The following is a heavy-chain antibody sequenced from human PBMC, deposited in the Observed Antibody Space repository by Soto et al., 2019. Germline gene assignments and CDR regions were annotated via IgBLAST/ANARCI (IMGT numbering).Heavy chain of an antibody. D-gene: IGHD1-26*01. Sequence: VVPSPGQGLEWMAWINPSNDNTNYAQGLQGRVTLTSDTSTSTVYMELRSLRSDDTAVYYCARDPFYSGRQLQSGYFESWGKGSLVPGSS. V-gene: IGHV1-18*01. J-gene: IGHJ4*02. CDR2: INPSNDNT. CDR3: ARDPFYSGRQLQSGYFES.